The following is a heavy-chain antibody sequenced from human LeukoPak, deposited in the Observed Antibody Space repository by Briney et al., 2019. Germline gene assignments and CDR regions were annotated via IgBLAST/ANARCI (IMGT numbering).Heavy chain of an antibody. CDR1: GGSIRFSSYY. CDR3: ARDPATETERYWYFDL. D-gene: IGHD4-17*01. V-gene: IGHV4-61*01. CDR2: IYYSGST. Sequence: PSETLSLTCTVSGGSIRFSSYYWSWIRQPPGKGLEWIGYIYYSGSTNYNPSLKSRVTISVDTSKNQFSLKLSSVTAADTAVYYCARDPATETERYWYFDLWGRGTLVTVSS. J-gene: IGHJ2*01.